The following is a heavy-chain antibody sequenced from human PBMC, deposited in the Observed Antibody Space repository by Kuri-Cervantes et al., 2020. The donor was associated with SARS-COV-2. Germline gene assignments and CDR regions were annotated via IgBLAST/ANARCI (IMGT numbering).Heavy chain of an antibody. CDR1: GFTFSSYA. CDR3: ARHQSGYFDY. CDR2: ISSNGGST. J-gene: IGHJ4*02. Sequence: GGSLRLSCAASGFTFSSYAMHWVRQAPGKGLEYVSAISSNGGSTYYANSVKGRFTISRDNSKNTLYLQMGSLRAEDMAVYYCARHQSGYFDYWGQGTLVTVSS. V-gene: IGHV3-64*01. D-gene: IGHD3-3*01.